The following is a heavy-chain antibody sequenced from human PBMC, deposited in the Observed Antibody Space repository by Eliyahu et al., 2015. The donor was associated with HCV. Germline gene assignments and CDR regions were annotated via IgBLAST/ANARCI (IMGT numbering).Heavy chain of an antibody. J-gene: IGHJ4*02. CDR1: GGSISSSSYY. D-gene: IGHD2-21*01. V-gene: IGHV4-39*01. Sequence: QLQLQESGPGLVKPSETLSLTCTVSGGSISSSSYYWGWXRQPPGKGLEWIGSIYYSGGTYXNPSLKSRVTISVDTSKNQFSLKLSSVTAADTAVYYCARHSEPYCGGDCGGFDYWGQGTLVTVSS. CDR3: ARHSEPYCGGDCGGFDY. CDR2: IYYSGGT.